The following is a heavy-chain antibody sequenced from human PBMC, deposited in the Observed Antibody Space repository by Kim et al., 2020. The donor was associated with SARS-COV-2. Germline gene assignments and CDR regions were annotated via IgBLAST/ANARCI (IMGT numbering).Heavy chain of an antibody. CDR1: GFTFSNYA. J-gene: IGHJ4*02. Sequence: GGSLRLSCAASGFTFSNYAMSWVRQAPGKGLEWVSVIYSGGSTTYYADSVKGRFTISRDNSKNTVYLQMNSLRAEDTAVYYCAKVGSGWYFDYWGQGTLVTVSS. CDR3: AKVGSGWYFDY. V-gene: IGHV3-23*03. D-gene: IGHD6-19*01. CDR2: IYSGGSTT.